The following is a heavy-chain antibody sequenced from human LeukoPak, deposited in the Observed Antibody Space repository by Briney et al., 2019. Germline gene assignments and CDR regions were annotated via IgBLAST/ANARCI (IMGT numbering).Heavy chain of an antibody. J-gene: IGHJ6*02. V-gene: IGHV5-10-1*01. CDR1: GSSFTSYW. Sequence: GESLRISCKGSGSSFTSYWISWVRQMPGKGLEWMGRIVPSDSYTNYSPSFQGHATISADKSISPAYLQWSSLKASDTAMYYCARRNYDFWSGAGGYGMDVWGQGTTVTVSS. D-gene: IGHD3-3*01. CDR3: ARRNYDFWSGAGGYGMDV. CDR2: IVPSDSYT.